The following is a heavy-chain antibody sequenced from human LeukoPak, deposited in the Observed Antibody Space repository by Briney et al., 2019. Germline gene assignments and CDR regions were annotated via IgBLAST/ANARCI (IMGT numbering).Heavy chain of an antibody. CDR3: AGTYYDYVWGSSSTDY. CDR1: GGSISSSSYY. CDR2: IYYSGST. D-gene: IGHD3-16*01. Sequence: SETLSLTCTVSGGSISSSSYYWSWIRQPPGKGLEWIGYIYYSGSTNYNPSLKSRVTISVDTSKNQLSLKLSSVTAADTAVYYCAGTYYDYVWGSSSTDYWGQGTLVTVSS. J-gene: IGHJ4*02. V-gene: IGHV4-61*01.